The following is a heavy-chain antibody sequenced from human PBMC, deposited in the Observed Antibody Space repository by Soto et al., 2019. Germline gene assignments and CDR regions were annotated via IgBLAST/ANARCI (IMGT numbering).Heavy chain of an antibody. D-gene: IGHD4-17*01. CDR3: ASAQSMTTVH. V-gene: IGHV4-4*02. CDR1: SASLSSSDW. J-gene: IGHJ4*02. Sequence: SETLSLTCAVSSASLSSSDWWTWVRQPPGKGLEWIGEVYHSGSTNYNPSLKSRVTMSVDMSKNQFSLNLRSVTAADTAGYYCASAQSMTTVHWGPGTRVTVSS. CDR2: VYHSGST.